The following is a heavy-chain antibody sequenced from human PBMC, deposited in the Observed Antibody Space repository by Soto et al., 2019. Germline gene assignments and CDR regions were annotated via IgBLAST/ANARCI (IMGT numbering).Heavy chain of an antibody. V-gene: IGHV3-23*01. J-gene: IGHJ4*02. D-gene: IGHD6-13*01. CDR2: ISGSGGST. CDR3: AKDSSSWYRFDY. Sequence: EVQLLESGGGLVQPGGSLRLSCAASGFTFSSYAMSWVLQAPGKGLEWVSAISGSGGSTYYADSVKGRFTISRDNSKNTLYLQMNSLRAEDTAVYYCAKDSSSWYRFDYWGQGTLVTVSS. CDR1: GFTFSSYA.